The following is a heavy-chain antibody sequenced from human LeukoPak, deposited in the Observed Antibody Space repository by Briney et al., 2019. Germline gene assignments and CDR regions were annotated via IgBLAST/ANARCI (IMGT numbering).Heavy chain of an antibody. CDR3: AKERHYGDYVDTFDY. D-gene: IGHD4-17*01. CDR2: IKSSGSTT. V-gene: IGHV3-23*01. J-gene: IGHJ4*02. Sequence: PGGSLRLSCAASGFTFSNYAMSWVRQAPGKGLEWVSSIKSSGSTTHYGDAVKGRFTISRDNSENRVYLQMNSLRAEDTAVYYCAKERHYGDYVDTFDYWGQGTLVTVSS. CDR1: GFTFSNYA.